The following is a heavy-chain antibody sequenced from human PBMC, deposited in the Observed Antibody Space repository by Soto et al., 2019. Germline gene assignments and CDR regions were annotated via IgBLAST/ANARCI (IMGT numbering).Heavy chain of an antibody. D-gene: IGHD2-8*01. Sequence: SETLSLTCAVFNDSIREYYWSWIRQSPGKGLEWIGEINQSGRTNYNPSLRSRLTLSIDTSKNQFSLKLRSVNAADTAVYFCARGGYCVNDVCSTQFDYWGQGALVTVSS. J-gene: IGHJ4*02. V-gene: IGHV4-34*01. CDR2: INQSGRT. CDR1: NDSIREYY. CDR3: ARGGYCVNDVCSTQFDY.